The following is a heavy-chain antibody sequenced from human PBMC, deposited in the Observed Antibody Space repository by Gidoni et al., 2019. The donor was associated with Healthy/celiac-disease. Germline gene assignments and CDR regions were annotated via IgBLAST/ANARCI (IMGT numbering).Heavy chain of an antibody. CDR2: ISGSGGST. V-gene: IGHV3-23*01. Sequence: EVQLLESGGGLVQPGGSLRLSCAASGFTFSSYAMSWVRQAPGKGLEWVSAISGSGGSTYYADSVKGRFTISRDNSKNTLYLQMNSLRAEDTAVYYCAKDSIAAAGTGDAFDIWGQGTMVTVSS. CDR1: GFTFSSYA. CDR3: AKDSIAAAGTGDAFDI. D-gene: IGHD6-13*01. J-gene: IGHJ3*02.